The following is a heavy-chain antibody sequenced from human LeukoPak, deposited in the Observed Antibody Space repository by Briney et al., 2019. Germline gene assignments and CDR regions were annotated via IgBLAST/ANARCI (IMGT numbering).Heavy chain of an antibody. CDR3: ARAAPMDY. CDR1: GFTLSGYW. Sequence: KPGGSLRLSCAASGFTLSGYWMHWVRQVPGKGLVWVSRINTDGSKTNYADSVKGRFTISRDNAKNTLYLQMNSLRAEDTAVYYCARAAPMDYWGQGTLVTVSS. CDR2: INTDGSKT. D-gene: IGHD6-6*01. J-gene: IGHJ4*02. V-gene: IGHV3-74*01.